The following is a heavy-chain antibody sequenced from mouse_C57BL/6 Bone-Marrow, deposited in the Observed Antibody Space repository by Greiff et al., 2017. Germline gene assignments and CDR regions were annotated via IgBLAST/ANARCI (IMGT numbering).Heavy chain of an antibody. CDR2: IYPGSGNT. CDR3: ARRWDGY. D-gene: IGHD4-1*01. J-gene: IGHJ2*01. CDR1: GYTFTDYY. V-gene: IGHV1-76*01. Sequence: LVESGAELVRPGASVKLSCKASGYTFTDYYINWVKQRPGQGLEWIARIYPGSGNTYYNEKFKGKATLTAEKSSSTAYMQLSSLTSEDSAVYFCARRWDGYWGQGTTLTVSS.